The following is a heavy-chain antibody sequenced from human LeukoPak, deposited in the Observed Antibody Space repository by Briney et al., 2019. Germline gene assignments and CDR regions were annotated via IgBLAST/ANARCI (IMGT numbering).Heavy chain of an antibody. J-gene: IGHJ1*01. Sequence: ASVKVSCKASGYTFTSYYMHWMRQARGQGLEWMGIINPSGGSTSYAQKFQDRVTMTRDMSTSSVYMELSSLRSEDTAVYYCARGGNEVVADSEYFQHWGQGTLVTVSS. D-gene: IGHD3-22*01. V-gene: IGHV1-46*01. CDR3: ARGGNEVVADSEYFQH. CDR2: INPSGGST. CDR1: GYTFTSYY.